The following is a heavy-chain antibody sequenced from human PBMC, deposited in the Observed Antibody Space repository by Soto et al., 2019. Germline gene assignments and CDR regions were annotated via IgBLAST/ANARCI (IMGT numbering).Heavy chain of an antibody. Sequence: QLQLKESGSGLVKPSQTLSLTCAVSGGSISSGGYSWSWIRQPPGKGLEWIGYIYHSGSTYYNPSLKSRVTISVDRSKNQFSLKLSSVTAADTAVYYCARGPPNTYCCQGTLVTVSS. D-gene: IGHD2-8*01. CDR1: GGSISSGGYS. CDR2: IYHSGST. V-gene: IGHV4-30-2*01. CDR3: ARGPPNTY. J-gene: IGHJ4*02.